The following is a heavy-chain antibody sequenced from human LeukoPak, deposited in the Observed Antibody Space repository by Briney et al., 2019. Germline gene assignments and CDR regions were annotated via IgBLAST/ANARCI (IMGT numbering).Heavy chain of an antibody. D-gene: IGHD1-26*01. CDR1: GYTFTIDY. CDR3: ARGGGVYSGSWWRGDY. CDR2: INPSGGRT. V-gene: IGHV1-46*01. J-gene: IGHJ4*02. Sequence: ASVRLSSKASGYTFTIDYMHWGRQSPGQGVGWMGVINPSGGRTSYAQKFQGRVTINRDTSTTRVYRERSRLRSAAPAVDYCARGGGVYSGSWWRGDYWGQGTLVTVSS.